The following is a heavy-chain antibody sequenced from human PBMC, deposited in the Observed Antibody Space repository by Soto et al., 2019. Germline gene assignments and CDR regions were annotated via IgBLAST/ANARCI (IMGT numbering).Heavy chain of an antibody. CDR3: ATNHDDISGRTPLLFDS. CDR2: IHYSGNT. V-gene: IGHV4-31*03. Sequence: QVQLQESGPGLVKPSQTLSLTCTVSGGSIGSGGYYWDWIRQHPGKGPEWIGYIHYSGNTYYNPSLQSRLTISLDTSKNQFSLHLSSVTAADTAVYYCATNHDDISGRTPLLFDSWGQGTLVTVSS. J-gene: IGHJ4*02. D-gene: IGHD3-22*01. CDR1: GGSIGSGGYY.